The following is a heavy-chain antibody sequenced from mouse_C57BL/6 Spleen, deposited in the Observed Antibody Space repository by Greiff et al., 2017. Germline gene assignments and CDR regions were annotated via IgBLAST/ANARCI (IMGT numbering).Heavy chain of an antibody. J-gene: IGHJ2*01. CDR1: GYTFTSYW. D-gene: IGHD3-2*02. CDR3: ARWVTAQATGDY. CDR2: IDPSDSYT. V-gene: IGHV1-50*01. Sequence: VQLQQPGAELVKPGASVKLSCKASGYTFTSYWMQWVKQRPGQGLGWIGEIDPSDSYTNYNQKFKGKATLTVDTSSSTAYMQLSSLTSEDSAVYYCARWVTAQATGDYWGQGTTLTVSS.